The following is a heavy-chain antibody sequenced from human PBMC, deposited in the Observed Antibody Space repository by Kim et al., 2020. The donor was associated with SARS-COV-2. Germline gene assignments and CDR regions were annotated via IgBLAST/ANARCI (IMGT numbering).Heavy chain of an antibody. J-gene: IGHJ4*02. Sequence: YYNPSLKSRVTISVDTSKNQFSLKLSSVTAADTAVYYCARHFLGGNSLDYWGQGTLVTVSS. D-gene: IGHD2-21*02. V-gene: IGHV4-39*01. CDR3: ARHFLGGNSLDY.